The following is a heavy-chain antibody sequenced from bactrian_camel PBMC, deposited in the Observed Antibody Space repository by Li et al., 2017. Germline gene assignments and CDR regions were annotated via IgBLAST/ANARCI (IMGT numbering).Heavy chain of an antibody. CDR2: IMTGGSRT. Sequence: VQLVESGGGLVQPGGSLRLSCTASGFFVSHNDMSWVHQAPGKGLEWVSNIMTGGSRTNYADSVKGRFTMSRDNAKNTISLEKNELKSEDTAMYYCAGNLFSLEPTPSPLPTQPVPPPTVCVGFSCCTANYWGQGTQVTVS. CDR3: AGNLFSLEPTPSPLPTQPVPPPTVCVGFSCCTANY. J-gene: IGHJ4*01. D-gene: IGHD5*01. CDR1: GFFVSHND. V-gene: IGHV3S40*01.